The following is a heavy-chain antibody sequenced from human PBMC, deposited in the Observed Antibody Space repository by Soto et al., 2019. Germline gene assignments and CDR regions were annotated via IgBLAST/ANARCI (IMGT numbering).Heavy chain of an antibody. V-gene: IGHV3-30-3*01. J-gene: IGHJ4*02. CDR3: ARDPSTTVVTYFDY. CDR1: GFTFSSYA. CDR2: ISYDGSNK. Sequence: PGGSLRLSCAASGFTFSSYAMHWVRQAPGKGLEWVAVISYDGSNKYYADSVKGRFTISGDNSKNTLYLQMNSLRAEDTAVYYCARDPSTTVVTYFDYWGQGTLVTVSS. D-gene: IGHD4-17*01.